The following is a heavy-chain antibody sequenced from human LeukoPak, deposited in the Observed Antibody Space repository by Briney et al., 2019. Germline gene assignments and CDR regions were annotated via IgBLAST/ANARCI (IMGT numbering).Heavy chain of an antibody. CDR3: ARDIVVVPAAIGSV. CDR1: GGSISSSSYY. D-gene: IGHD2-2*02. Sequence: SSETLSLTCTVSGGSISSSSYYWGWIRQPPGKGLEWIGSIYYSGSTYYNPSLKSRVTISVDTSKNQFSLKLSSVTAADTAVYYCARDIVVVPAAIGSVWGQGTLVTVSS. J-gene: IGHJ4*02. V-gene: IGHV4-39*07. CDR2: IYYSGST.